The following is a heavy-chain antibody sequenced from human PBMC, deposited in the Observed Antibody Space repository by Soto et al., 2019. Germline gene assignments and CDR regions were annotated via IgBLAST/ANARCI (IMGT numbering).Heavy chain of an antibody. CDR3: AHRLGGYTRNDGYLDY. Sequence: SGPTLVNPTQTLTLTCSFSGFALTVRPVGVGWIRQSPGKAPEWLAVIYWDDDKRYSPSLRNRLTVTKASSNNHVVLLMTNMDPADSGTYYCAHRLGGYTRNDGYLDYWGQGALVTVSS. CDR1: GFALTVRPVG. J-gene: IGHJ4*02. D-gene: IGHD1-1*01. V-gene: IGHV2-5*02. CDR2: IYWDDDK.